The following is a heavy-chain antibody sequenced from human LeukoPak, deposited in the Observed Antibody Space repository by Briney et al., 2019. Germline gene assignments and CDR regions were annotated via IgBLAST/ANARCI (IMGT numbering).Heavy chain of an antibody. V-gene: IGHV4-4*07. Sequence: SETLSLTCTVSRGSMNNYYWSWIRQPAGKGLEWIGRIYSTGITHYNPTLKSRVTLSVDTSKSQFSLNLSSVTAADTAVYYCSRTRATGATYFDYWGPGALVTVSS. CDR2: IYSTGIT. CDR1: RGSMNNYY. J-gene: IGHJ4*02. CDR3: SRTRATGATYFDY. D-gene: IGHD1-26*01.